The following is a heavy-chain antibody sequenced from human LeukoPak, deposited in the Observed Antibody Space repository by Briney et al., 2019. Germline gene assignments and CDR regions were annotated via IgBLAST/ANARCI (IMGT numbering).Heavy chain of an antibody. CDR1: GYTFTSYD. J-gene: IGHJ6*03. CDR2: MNPNSGNT. Sequence: ASVKVSCKASGYTFTSYDINWVRQAPGQGLEWMGWMNPNSGNTGYAQKFQGRVTITRNTSISTAYMELSSLRSEDTAVYYCARALRSAYYYYYYMDVWGKGTAVTVSS. D-gene: IGHD3-16*01. V-gene: IGHV1-8*03. CDR3: ARALRSAYYYYYYMDV.